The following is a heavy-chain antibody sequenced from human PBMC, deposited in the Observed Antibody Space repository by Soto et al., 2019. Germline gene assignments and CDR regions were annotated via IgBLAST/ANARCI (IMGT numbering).Heavy chain of an antibody. Sequence: PGESLKISCKGSGYSFTSYWIGWVRQMPGKGLEWMGIIYPGDSDTRYSPSFQGQVTISADKSISTAYLQWSSLKASDTAMYYCARGRPVRGVKWKALPTKGMDVWGQGTTVTVSS. CDR1: GYSFTSYW. CDR2: IYPGDSDT. CDR3: ARGRPVRGVKWKALPTKGMDV. D-gene: IGHD3-10*01. V-gene: IGHV5-51*01. J-gene: IGHJ6*02.